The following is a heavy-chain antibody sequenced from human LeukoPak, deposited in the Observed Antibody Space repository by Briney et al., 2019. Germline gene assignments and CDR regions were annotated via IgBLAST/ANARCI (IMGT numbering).Heavy chain of an antibody. D-gene: IGHD4-17*01. CDR1: GGSISSYY. Sequence: SETLSLTCTVSGGSISSYYWSWIRQPPEKGLEWIGYIYYSGSTNYNPSLKSRVTISVDTSKNQFSLKLSSVTAADTAVYYCASHGENDAFDIWGQGTMVTVSS. V-gene: IGHV4-59*08. J-gene: IGHJ3*02. CDR2: IYYSGST. CDR3: ASHGENDAFDI.